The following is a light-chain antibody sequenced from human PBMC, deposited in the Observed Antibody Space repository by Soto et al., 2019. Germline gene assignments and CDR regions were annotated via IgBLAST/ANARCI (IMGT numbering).Light chain of an antibody. CDR2: DVS. CDR1: TSELSDHNY. CDR3: SSYTSSGALYV. Sequence: QSVLTQPASVSGSPGQSITISCTGTTSELSDHNYVSWYQQHPGKAPKLMIYDVSNRPSGVSNRFSGAKSGTTASLTISGLQAEDEADYYGSSYTSSGALYVFGTGTKVTVL. J-gene: IGLJ1*01. V-gene: IGLV2-14*03.